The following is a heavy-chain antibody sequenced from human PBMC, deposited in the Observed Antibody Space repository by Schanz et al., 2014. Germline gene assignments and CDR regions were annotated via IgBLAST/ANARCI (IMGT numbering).Heavy chain of an antibody. D-gene: IGHD2-15*01. CDR1: GFTFSTHA. CDR3: AKTPREYCNYDNCPNWFDS. J-gene: IGHJ5*01. V-gene: IGHV3-48*01. CDR2: ITYNGGTI. Sequence: EVQLLESGGGLIQPGGSLRLSCAASGFTFSTHAMSWVRQAPGKGLEWISYITYNGGTIYYADSVKGRFTISRDNAKNSLYLEMNSLRAEDTAVYYCAKTPREYCNYDNCPNWFDSWGQGTLVTVSS.